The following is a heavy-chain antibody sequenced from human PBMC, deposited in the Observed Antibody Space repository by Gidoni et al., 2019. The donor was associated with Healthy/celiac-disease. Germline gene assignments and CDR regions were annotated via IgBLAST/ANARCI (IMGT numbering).Heavy chain of an antibody. CDR1: GGSISSYY. V-gene: IGHV4-59*01. CDR2: IYYSGST. D-gene: IGHD3-22*01. Sequence: QVQLQESGPGLVKPSETLSLTCTVSGGSISSYYWSWIRQPPGKGLEWIGYIYYSGSTNYNPSLKSRVTISVDTSKNQFSLKLSSVTAADTAVYYCARGSSMTYYESSGPIDYWGQGTLVTVSS. J-gene: IGHJ4*02. CDR3: ARGSSMTYYESSGPIDY.